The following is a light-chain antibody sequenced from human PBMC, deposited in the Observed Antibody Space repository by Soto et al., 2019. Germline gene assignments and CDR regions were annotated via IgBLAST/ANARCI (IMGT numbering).Light chain of an antibody. CDR3: GSYTDTNTLDV. V-gene: IGLV2-14*01. J-gene: IGLJ1*01. CDR1: SSDVGGYNF. CDR2: EVS. Sequence: QSALTQPASVSGSPGQSITISCTGTSSDVGGYNFVSWYQQHPGKAPKLMIYEVSNRPSGVSNRFSGSKSGNTASLTISGLQAEDGADYYCGSYTDTNTLDVFGTGTKVTVL.